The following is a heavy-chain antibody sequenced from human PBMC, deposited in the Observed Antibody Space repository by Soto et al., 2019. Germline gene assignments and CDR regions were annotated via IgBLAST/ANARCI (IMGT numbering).Heavy chain of an antibody. CDR3: AREYYDSSGYPGAFDI. CDR1: GGTFSSYT. D-gene: IGHD3-22*01. V-gene: IGHV1-69*08. CDR2: IIPILGIA. Sequence: QVQLVQSGAEVKKPGSSVKVSCKASGGTFSSYTISWVRQAPGQGLEWMGRIIPILGIANYAQKFQGRVTITADKSTSTAYMELSSLRSEDTAVYYCAREYYDSSGYPGAFDIWCQGTMVTVSS. J-gene: IGHJ3*02.